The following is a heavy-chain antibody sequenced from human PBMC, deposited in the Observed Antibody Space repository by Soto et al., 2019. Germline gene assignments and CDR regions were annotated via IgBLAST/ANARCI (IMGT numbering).Heavy chain of an antibody. CDR2: ISGSGGST. V-gene: IGHV3-23*01. CDR1: GFTFSSYA. CDR3: AKAPMIVVVISSDY. D-gene: IGHD3-22*01. Sequence: PGGSLRLSCAASGFTFSSYAMSWVRQAPGKGLEWVSAISGSGGSTYYADSVKGRFTISRDNSKNKLYLQMNSLRAEDTAVYYCAKAPMIVVVISSDYWGQGTLVNVSS. J-gene: IGHJ4*02.